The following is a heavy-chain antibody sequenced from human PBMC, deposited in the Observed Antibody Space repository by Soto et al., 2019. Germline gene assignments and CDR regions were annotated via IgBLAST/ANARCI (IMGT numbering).Heavy chain of an antibody. J-gene: IGHJ4*02. V-gene: IGHV3-33*01. CDR2: IWSDGSNK. D-gene: IGHD3-16*02. CDR1: GFTFSSYG. CDR3: ARSTYDYIWGSYRSLYFDY. Sequence: QVQLVESGGGVVQPGRSLRLSCAASGFTFSSYGMHWVRQAPGKGLEWVAVIWSDGSNKYYADSVKGRFTISRDNSKNTLYLQMNSLRADDTAVYYCARSTYDYIWGSYRSLYFDYWGQGTLVTVSS.